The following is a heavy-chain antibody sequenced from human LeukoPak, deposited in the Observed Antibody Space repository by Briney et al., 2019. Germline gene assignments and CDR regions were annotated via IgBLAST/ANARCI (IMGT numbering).Heavy chain of an antibody. V-gene: IGHV5-51*01. D-gene: IGHD6-6*01. CDR3: AISPAIAARRKYYYYYYGMDV. CDR2: IYPGDSDT. Sequence: GESLKISCKGSGYSFTSYWIGWVRQMPGKGLEWMGIIYPGDSDTRYSPSFQGQVTTSADKSISTAYLQWSSLKASDTAMYYCAISPAIAARRKYYYYYYGMDVWGQGTTVTVSS. J-gene: IGHJ6*02. CDR1: GYSFTSYW.